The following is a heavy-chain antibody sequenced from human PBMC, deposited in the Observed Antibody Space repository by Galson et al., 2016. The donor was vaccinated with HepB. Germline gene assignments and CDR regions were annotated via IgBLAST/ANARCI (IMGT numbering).Heavy chain of an antibody. J-gene: IGHJ3*02. CDR1: GFSFSNYG. V-gene: IGHV3-33*01. CDR2: IWYDGSNK. D-gene: IGHD2-15*01. Sequence: SLRLSCAASGFSFSNYGMHWVRQAPGKGLEWVAVIWYDGSNKYYADSVKGRFTISRDDPKNTLYLQMNSLRAEDTAVYYCARDRAFCSGGSCYGDVFDNWGQGTVVTVSS. CDR3: ARDRAFCSGGSCYGDVFDN.